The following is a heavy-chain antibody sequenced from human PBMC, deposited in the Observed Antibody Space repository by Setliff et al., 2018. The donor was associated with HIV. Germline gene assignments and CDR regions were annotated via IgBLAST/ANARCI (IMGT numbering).Heavy chain of an antibody. D-gene: IGHD3-22*01. CDR1: GDPISTYY. CDR3: ARQSDSSGYFPSWYFDY. CDR2: VYYSGST. J-gene: IGHJ4*02. Sequence: SETLSLTCTVSGDPISTYYWSWVRKPPGKGLEWIGYVYYSGSTSYSPSLRGRVTMSVDPSKNQFSLKLSSVTAADTAVYYCARQSDSSGYFPSWYFDYWAQGTLVTVSS. V-gene: IGHV4-59*08.